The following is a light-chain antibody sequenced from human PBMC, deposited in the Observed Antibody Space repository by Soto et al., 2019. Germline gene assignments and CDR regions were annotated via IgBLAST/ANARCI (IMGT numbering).Light chain of an antibody. J-gene: IGLJ2*01. Sequence: QSALTQPASVSGSPGQSITISCTGTSSDVGGYNYVSWYQQHPGKAPKLMIYDVSNRPSGVSNRFYGSKSGNTASLTISGLQAEDEADYYCSSYTSSILFGGGNKVTVL. V-gene: IGLV2-14*01. CDR3: SSYTSSIL. CDR1: SSDVGGYNY. CDR2: DVS.